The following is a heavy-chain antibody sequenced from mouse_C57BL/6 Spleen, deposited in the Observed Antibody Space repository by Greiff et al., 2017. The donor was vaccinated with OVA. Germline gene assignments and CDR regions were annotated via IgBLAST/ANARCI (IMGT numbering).Heavy chain of an antibody. CDR3: ARGGNYLDY. V-gene: IGHV1-61*01. CDR2: IYPSDSET. Sequence: VQLQQPGAELVRPGSSVKLSCKASGYTFTSYWMDWVKQRPGQGLEWIGNIYPSDSETHYNQKFKDKATLTVDKSSSTAYMQLSSLTSEDSAVYYCARGGNYLDYGGQGTTLTVSS. J-gene: IGHJ2*01. CDR1: GYTFTSYW.